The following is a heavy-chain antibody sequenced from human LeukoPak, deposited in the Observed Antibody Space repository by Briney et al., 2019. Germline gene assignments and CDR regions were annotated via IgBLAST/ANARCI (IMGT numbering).Heavy chain of an antibody. CDR2: ISSSSSYI. CDR1: GFIFSSYS. CDR3: AREDIVTDDAFDI. Sequence: GGSLRLSCAASGFIFSSYSMNWVRQAPGKGLEWVSSISSSSSYIYYADSVKGRFTISRDNAKNSLYLQMNSLRAEDTAVYYCAREDIVTDDAFDIWGQGTMVTVSS. V-gene: IGHV3-21*01. D-gene: IGHD5-12*01. J-gene: IGHJ3*02.